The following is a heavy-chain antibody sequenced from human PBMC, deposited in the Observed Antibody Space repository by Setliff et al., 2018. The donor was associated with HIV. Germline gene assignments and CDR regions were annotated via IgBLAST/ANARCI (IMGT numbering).Heavy chain of an antibody. Sequence: ASVKVSCKASGYTFTSSDTYWVRQATGQGLEWMGWVNPKSGNTGYAQKFQGRVIMTRDTSISTVYMELRSLRSEDTAVYYCARGALYPSGWHSSRYMDVWGKGTTVTAP. V-gene: IGHV1-8*02. CDR3: ARGALYPSGWHSSRYMDV. CDR1: GYTFTSSD. CDR2: VNPKSGNT. D-gene: IGHD6-25*01. J-gene: IGHJ6*03.